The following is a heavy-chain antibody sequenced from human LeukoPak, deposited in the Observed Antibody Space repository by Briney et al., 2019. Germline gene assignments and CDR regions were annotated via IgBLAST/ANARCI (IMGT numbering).Heavy chain of an antibody. CDR2: MNPTSGET. CDR3: ARLSGYSSHY. Sequence: GASVKVSCKASGHTFTVYWLHWVRQAPGQGLEWMGRMNPTSGETDYAPKFQGRVTMTRDTSISTAFMELSSLKSDDTAVYFCARLSGYSSHYWGQGTLVTVSS. V-gene: IGHV1-2*06. J-gene: IGHJ4*02. CDR1: GHTFTVYW. D-gene: IGHD3-3*01.